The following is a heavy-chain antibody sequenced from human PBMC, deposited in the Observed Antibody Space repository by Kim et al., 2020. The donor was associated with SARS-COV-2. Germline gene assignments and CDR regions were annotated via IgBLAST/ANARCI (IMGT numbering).Heavy chain of an antibody. D-gene: IGHD3-3*01. CDR3: ARVLPATGGYDFWEAVDY. J-gene: IGHJ4*02. CDR2: ISYDGSNK. CDR1: GFTFSSYA. Sequence: GGSLRLSCAASGFTFSSYAMHWVRQAPGKGLEWVAVISYDGSNKYYADSVKGRFTISRDNSKNTLYLQMNSLRAEDTAVYYCARVLPATGGYDFWEAVDYWGQGTLVTVSS. V-gene: IGHV3-30*04.